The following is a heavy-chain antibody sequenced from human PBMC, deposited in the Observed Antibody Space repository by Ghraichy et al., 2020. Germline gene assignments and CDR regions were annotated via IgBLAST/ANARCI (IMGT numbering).Heavy chain of an antibody. J-gene: IGHJ5*02. D-gene: IGHD2-15*01. CDR2: INHSGST. V-gene: IGHV4-34*01. CDR1: DGSFSGYY. CDR3: ASLGYCSGGSCPNWFDP. Sequence: SETLSLTCAVYDGSFSGYYWSWIRQPPGKGLEWIGQINHSGSTNYNPSLKSRLTISVDTSKNQFSLKLSSVTAADTAVYYCASLGYCSGGSCPNWFDPWGQGTLVTVSS.